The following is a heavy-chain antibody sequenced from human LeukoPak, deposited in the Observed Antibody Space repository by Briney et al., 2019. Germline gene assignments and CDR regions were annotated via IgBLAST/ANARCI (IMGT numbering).Heavy chain of an antibody. Sequence: GGSLRLSCAASGFTFSSYVVSWVRQAPGKGLEWVSYISSSGSTIYYADSVKGRFTISRDNAKNSLYLQMNSLRAEDTAVYYCASGTLDYYDSSGPPDAFDIWGQGTMVTVSS. CDR2: ISSSGSTI. J-gene: IGHJ3*02. CDR1: GFTFSSYV. CDR3: ASGTLDYYDSSGPPDAFDI. D-gene: IGHD3-22*01. V-gene: IGHV3-48*04.